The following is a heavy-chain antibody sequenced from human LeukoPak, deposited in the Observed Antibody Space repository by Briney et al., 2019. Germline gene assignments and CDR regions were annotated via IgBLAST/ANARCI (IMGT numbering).Heavy chain of an antibody. D-gene: IGHD3-10*01. CDR1: GDSISNYY. CDR2: IYYSGST. V-gene: IGHV4-59*01. CDR3: ARGYGSGSHYFDY. J-gene: IGHJ4*02. Sequence: SETLSLTCTVSGDSISNYYWGWIRQPPGKGLEWIGCIYYSGSTNYNPSLKSRVTISVDTSKNQFSLKLSSVTAADTALYYCARGYGSGSHYFDYWGQGSLVTVSS.